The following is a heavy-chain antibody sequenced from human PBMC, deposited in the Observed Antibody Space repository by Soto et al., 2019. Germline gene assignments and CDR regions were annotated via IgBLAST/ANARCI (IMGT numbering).Heavy chain of an antibody. CDR1: GYTFTDYY. Sequence: VASVKVSCKTSGYTFTDYYMHWVRHAPGQGLEWMGWINPNSGGPISAQKFQGRVTMTRDMSITTVYMELNNLSPDDTAVYYCGRGRSGQIVVFYWGQGTPVTVSS. J-gene: IGHJ4*02. V-gene: IGHV1-2*02. CDR2: INPNSGGP. D-gene: IGHD1-26*01. CDR3: GRGRSGQIVVFY.